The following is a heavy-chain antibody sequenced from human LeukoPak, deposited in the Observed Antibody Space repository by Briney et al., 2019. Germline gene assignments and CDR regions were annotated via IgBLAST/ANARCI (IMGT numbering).Heavy chain of an antibody. Sequence: GGSLRLSCAASGFTFSSYAMSWVRHAPGKGLEWVSAISGSGGSTYYADSVKGRFTISRDNSKNTLYPQMNSLRAEDTVVYYCAKDGAAAGHNWFDPWGQGTLVTVSS. D-gene: IGHD6-13*01. J-gene: IGHJ5*02. CDR2: ISGSGGST. V-gene: IGHV3-23*01. CDR1: GFTFSSYA. CDR3: AKDGAAAGHNWFDP.